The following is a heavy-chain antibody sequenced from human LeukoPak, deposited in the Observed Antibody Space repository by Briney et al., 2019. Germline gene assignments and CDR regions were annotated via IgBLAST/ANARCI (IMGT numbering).Heavy chain of an antibody. J-gene: IGHJ4*02. V-gene: IGHV5-51*01. Sequence: GESLKISCKGSGYSFTTYWIAWVRQMPEKGLEWMGIIYPGDSDTRYSPSFQGQVTISADKSISTAYLQWSSLKASDTAMYYCARGTGVRYCSNGVCYTSDYWGQGTLVTVSS. D-gene: IGHD2-8*01. CDR2: IYPGDSDT. CDR1: GYSFTTYW. CDR3: ARGTGVRYCSNGVCYTSDY.